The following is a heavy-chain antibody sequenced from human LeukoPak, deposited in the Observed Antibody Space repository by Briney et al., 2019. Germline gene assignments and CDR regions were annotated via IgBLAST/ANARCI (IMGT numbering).Heavy chain of an antibody. CDR2: INHSGST. J-gene: IGHJ4*02. CDR1: GGSFSGYY. CDR3: ARDPPVAGTS. D-gene: IGHD6-19*01. Sequence: SETLSLTCAVYGGSFSGYYWSWIRQPPGKGLEWIGEINHSGSTNYNPSLKSRVTISVDTSKNQFSLKLSSVTAADTAVYYCARDPPVAGTSWGQGTLVTVSS. V-gene: IGHV4-34*01.